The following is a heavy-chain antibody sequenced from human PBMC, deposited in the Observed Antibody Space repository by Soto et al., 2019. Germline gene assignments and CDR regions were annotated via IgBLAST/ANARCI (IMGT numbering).Heavy chain of an antibody. CDR1: GGVISSRNYY. CDR3: ARRPGNDYYYGLDV. Sequence: SETLSLTCTVSGGVISSRNYYWGLIRQPPGKGLEWIGSIYSTGSTYYNPSLKSRVTMSVDTSKNQFSLKLSSVTAADTAVYYCARRPGNDYYYGLDVWGQGTTVT. V-gene: IGHV4-39*01. D-gene: IGHD3-16*01. J-gene: IGHJ6*02. CDR2: IYSTGST.